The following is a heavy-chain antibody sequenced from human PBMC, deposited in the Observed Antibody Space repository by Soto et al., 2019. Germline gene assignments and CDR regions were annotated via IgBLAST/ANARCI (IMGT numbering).Heavy chain of an antibody. CDR3: ARRKGDDYDSSRYHYYFDD. Sequence: SLQVSCKASGYTFTDYYVHWVRQAPGQGLEWMGWINTNSGGTKSAQKFQGRVTMTRDTSISTAYMELSRLRSDDTAVYYCARRKGDDYDSSRYHYYFDDWGQGTLVTVSS. J-gene: IGHJ4*02. CDR2: INTNSGGT. V-gene: IGHV1-2*02. CDR1: GYTFTDYY. D-gene: IGHD3-22*01.